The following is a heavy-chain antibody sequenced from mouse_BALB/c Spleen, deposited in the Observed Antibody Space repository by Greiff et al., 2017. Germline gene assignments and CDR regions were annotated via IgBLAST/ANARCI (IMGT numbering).Heavy chain of an antibody. J-gene: IGHJ4*01. CDR2: IRNKANGYTT. V-gene: IGHV7-3*02. Sequence: EVQVVESGGGLVQPGGSLRLSCATSGFTFTDYYMSWVRQPPGKALEWLGFIRNKANGYTTEYSASVKGRFTISRDNSQSILYLQMNTLRAEDSATYYCARAGYGSSYYAMDYWGQGTSVTVSS. CDR3: ARAGYGSSYYAMDY. CDR1: GFTFTDYY. D-gene: IGHD1-1*01.